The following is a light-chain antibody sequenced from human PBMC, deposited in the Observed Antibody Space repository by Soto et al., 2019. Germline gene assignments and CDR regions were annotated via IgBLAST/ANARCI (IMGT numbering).Light chain of an antibody. CDR3: QQYNSYSRT. Sequence: DIQMTQSPSTLSASVGGRVTITCRASQSISSWLAWYQQKPGRAPKLLIYKASNLKSGVPSRFSGSGSGTEFTLTISSLQPDDFATYYCQQYNSYSRTFGQGTKVDIK. CDR2: KAS. V-gene: IGKV1-5*03. CDR1: QSISSW. J-gene: IGKJ1*01.